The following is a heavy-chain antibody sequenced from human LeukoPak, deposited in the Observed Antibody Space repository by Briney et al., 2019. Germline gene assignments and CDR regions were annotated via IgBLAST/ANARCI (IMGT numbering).Heavy chain of an antibody. Sequence: PGGSLRLSCAASGFTFYSDWMTWVRQAPGKGLEWVANINPDGSQEYYVDSVKGRFTISRDNAKNSLSLQMNSLRAEDTALYYCARHDCTSANCPLDYWGQGTLVAVSS. J-gene: IGHJ4*02. CDR1: GFTFYSDW. CDR2: INPDGSQE. V-gene: IGHV3-7*03. CDR3: ARHDCTSANCPLDY. D-gene: IGHD2-2*01.